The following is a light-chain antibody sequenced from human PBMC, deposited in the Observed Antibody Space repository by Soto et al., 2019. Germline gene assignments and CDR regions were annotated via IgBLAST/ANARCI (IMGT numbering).Light chain of an antibody. Sequence: EIVLTQSPATLSLSPGERATLSCRASQSVSSYLAWYQQKPGQAPRLLIYDASSRATGIPARFTGSGSGTDFTLTISSLEPEDFAVYYCQQRSSWPPYTFGQGTKVEIK. V-gene: IGKV3-11*01. J-gene: IGKJ2*01. CDR1: QSVSSY. CDR2: DAS. CDR3: QQRSSWPPYT.